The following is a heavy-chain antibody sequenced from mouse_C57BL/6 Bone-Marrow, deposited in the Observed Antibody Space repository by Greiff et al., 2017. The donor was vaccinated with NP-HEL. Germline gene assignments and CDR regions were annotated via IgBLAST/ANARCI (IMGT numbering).Heavy chain of an antibody. J-gene: IGHJ2*01. D-gene: IGHD2-1*01. Sequence: QVQLKESGPGLVAPSQSLSITCTVSGFSLTSYGVHWVRQPPGKGLEWLVVIWSDGSTTYNSALKSRLSISKDNSKSQVFLKMNSLHTDDTAMYYCARHDGNYDYVDYWGQGNTLTVA. CDR3: ARHDGNYDYVDY. CDR1: GFSLTSYG. CDR2: IWSDGST. V-gene: IGHV2-6-1*01.